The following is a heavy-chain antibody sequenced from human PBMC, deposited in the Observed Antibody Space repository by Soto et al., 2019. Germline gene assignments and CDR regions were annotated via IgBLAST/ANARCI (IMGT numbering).Heavy chain of an antibody. CDR1: GYTFVHFD. V-gene: IGHV1-8*02. CDR3: ARGRTTYDYDSSGYWGGGFDP. J-gene: IGHJ5*02. Sequence: VASVPVSCLPSGYTFVHFDIHRVRQATGQGLEWMGWMNPKTGNTVYVQKFQGRVTMTSNTSISTVYMELSSLRSEDTAVYYCARGRTTYDYDSSGYWGGGFDPWGQGTLFTFSS. D-gene: IGHD3-22*01. CDR2: MNPKTGNT.